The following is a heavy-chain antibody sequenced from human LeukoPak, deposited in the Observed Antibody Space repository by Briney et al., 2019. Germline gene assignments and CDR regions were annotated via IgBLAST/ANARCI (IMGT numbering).Heavy chain of an antibody. CDR1: GFTFSSSG. CDR2: ISGSGGST. J-gene: IGHJ3*02. D-gene: IGHD3-9*01. V-gene: IGHV3-23*01. Sequence: GGSLRLSCAASGFTFSSSGMHWVRQAPGKGLEWVSAISGSGGSTYYADSVKGRFTISRDNSKNTLYLQMNSLRAEDTAVYYCAKLLLVRILLSHAFDIWGQGTMVTVSS. CDR3: AKLLLVRILLSHAFDI.